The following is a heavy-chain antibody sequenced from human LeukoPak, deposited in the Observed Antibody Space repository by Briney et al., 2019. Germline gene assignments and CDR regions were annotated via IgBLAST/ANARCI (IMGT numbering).Heavy chain of an antibody. CDR2: IYYSGST. CDR1: GGSISSYY. V-gene: IGHV4-59*12. Sequence: SETLSLTCTVSGGSISSYYWSWIRQPPGKGLGWIGYIYYSGSTNYNPSLKSRVTMSVDTSKNQFSLKLSSVTAADTAVYYCARSPRGLRDGYFDYWGQGTLVTVSS. D-gene: IGHD5-12*01. J-gene: IGHJ4*02. CDR3: ARSPRGLRDGYFDY.